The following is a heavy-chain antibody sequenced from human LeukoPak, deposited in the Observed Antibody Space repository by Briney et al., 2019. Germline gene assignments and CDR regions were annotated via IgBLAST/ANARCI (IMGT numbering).Heavy chain of an antibody. CDR2: IAYDGSRA. CDR1: GFTFGGYG. J-gene: IGHJ4*02. D-gene: IGHD1-14*01. V-gene: IGHV3-33*01. CDR3: TRYNNDHFDY. Sequence: PGGSLRLSCAGSGFTFGGYGMHWFRQTPGKGLEWVAVIAYDGSRAFYADSVKGRYTISRDNSKNTMSVQMDDLRAEDTAVYYCTRYNNDHFDYWGQGTLVTVCS.